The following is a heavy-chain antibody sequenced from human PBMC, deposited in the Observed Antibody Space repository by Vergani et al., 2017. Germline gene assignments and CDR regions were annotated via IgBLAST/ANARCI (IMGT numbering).Heavy chain of an antibody. Sequence: QVQLQQWGAGLLKPSETLSLPCAVYGGSFSGYYWSWIRQPPGKGLEWIGEINHSGSTNYNPSLKSRVTISVDTSKYQCCRKLSSVTAADTAVYYCARSPGVWLQGFFDYWGQGTLVTVSS. CDR1: GGSFSGYY. J-gene: IGHJ4*02. CDR3: ARSPGVWLQGFFDY. CDR2: INHSGST. V-gene: IGHV4-34*01. D-gene: IGHD5-24*01.